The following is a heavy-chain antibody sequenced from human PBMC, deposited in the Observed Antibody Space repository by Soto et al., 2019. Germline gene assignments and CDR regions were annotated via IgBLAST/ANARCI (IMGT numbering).Heavy chain of an antibody. Sequence: GSLRLSCAASGFTVSTTYMSWVRQAPGKGLEWVSLIYSGGSTYYADSVKGRFTISRDNSKNTVYLQMNSLRAEDTAVYYCARDEIAAAGTYYYGMDVWGQGTTVTVSS. D-gene: IGHD6-13*01. CDR3: ARDEIAAAGTYYYGMDV. CDR2: IYSGGST. V-gene: IGHV3-66*01. J-gene: IGHJ6*02. CDR1: GFTVSTTY.